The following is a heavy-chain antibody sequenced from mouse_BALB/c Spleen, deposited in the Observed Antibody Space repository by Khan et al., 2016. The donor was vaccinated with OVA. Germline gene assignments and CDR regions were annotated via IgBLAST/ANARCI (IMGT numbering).Heavy chain of an antibody. CDR1: GFTFSSYG. CDR2: ISSGGSYT. D-gene: IGHD2-4*01. Sequence: EVELVESGGDLVKPGGSLKLSCAASGFTFSSYGMSWVRQTPDKRLEWVATISSGGSYTYYPDSVKGRFTISRDNAKNTLYLQMSSLKSEDTAMXYCARHEATMILFAYWGQGTLVTVSA. V-gene: IGHV5-6*01. CDR3: ARHEATMILFAY. J-gene: IGHJ3*01.